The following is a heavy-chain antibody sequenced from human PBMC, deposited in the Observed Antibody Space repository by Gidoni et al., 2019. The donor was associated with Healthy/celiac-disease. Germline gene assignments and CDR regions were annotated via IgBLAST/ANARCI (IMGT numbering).Heavy chain of an antibody. CDR3: AKDPLLGVTTVSHFDY. J-gene: IGHJ4*02. D-gene: IGHD4-4*01. CDR2: ISYDGSNK. CDR1: GFPLSSYG. V-gene: IGHV3-30*18. Sequence: QVQLVESGGGVVQPGRSVRLSCAASGFPLSSYGMHWVRQAPGKGLEWVAGISYDGSNKYYADSVKGRFTISRDNSKNTLYLQMNSLRAEDTAVYYCAKDPLLGVTTVSHFDYWGQGTLVTVSS.